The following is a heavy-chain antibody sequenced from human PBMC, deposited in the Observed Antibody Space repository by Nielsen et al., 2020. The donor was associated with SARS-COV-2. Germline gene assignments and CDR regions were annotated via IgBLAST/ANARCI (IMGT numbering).Heavy chain of an antibody. V-gene: IGHV3-30-3*01. CDR3: ASSRYYYGSGSYVLDY. D-gene: IGHD3-10*01. J-gene: IGHJ4*02. Sequence: GGSLRLSCAASGFTFSSYAMHWVRQAPGKGLEWVAVISYDGSNKYYADSVKGRFTISRDNSKNTLYLQMNSLRAEDTAVYYCASSRYYYGSGSYVLDYWGQGTLVTVSS. CDR1: GFTFSSYA. CDR2: ISYDGSNK.